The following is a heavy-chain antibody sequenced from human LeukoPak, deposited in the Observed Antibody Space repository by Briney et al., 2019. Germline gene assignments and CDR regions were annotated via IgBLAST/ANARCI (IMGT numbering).Heavy chain of an antibody. D-gene: IGHD1-1*01. V-gene: IGHV3-66*01. Sequence: GGSLRLSCAASGFTVSSNYMSWVRQAPGKGLEWVSVIYSGGSTYYADSVKGRFTISRDNSKNTLYLQMDSLRAEDTAVYYCAKSTTGTTSRADLDYWGQGTLVTVSS. CDR3: AKSTTGTTSRADLDY. J-gene: IGHJ4*02. CDR1: GFTVSSNY. CDR2: IYSGGST.